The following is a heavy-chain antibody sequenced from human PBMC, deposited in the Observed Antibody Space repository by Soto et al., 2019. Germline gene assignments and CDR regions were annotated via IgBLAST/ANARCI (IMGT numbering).Heavy chain of an antibody. CDR1: GFTFNSYA. J-gene: IGHJ4*02. V-gene: IGHV3-23*01. CDR2: ISSSGVST. Sequence: EVQLLESGGGLVQPGGSLRLSCAASGFTFNSYAMSWVRQAPGKGLEWVSGISSSGVSTFYADSVKGRFTISRDNSNNTLDLQMNSLRAEDTAVYYWARGGLSVLYIDYWGQGTLVTVSP. D-gene: IGHD2-8*02. CDR3: ARGGLSVLYIDY.